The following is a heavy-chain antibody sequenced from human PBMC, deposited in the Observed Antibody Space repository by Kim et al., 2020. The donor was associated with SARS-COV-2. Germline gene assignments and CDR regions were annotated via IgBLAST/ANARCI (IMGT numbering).Heavy chain of an antibody. V-gene: IGHV1-18*01. CDR2: ISAYNGNT. Sequence: ASVKVSCKASGYTFTSYGISWVRQAPGQGLEWMGWISAYNGNTNYAQKLQGRVTMTTDTSTSTAYMELRSLRSDDTAVYYCARDMAVGYCSGGSCLDFDIWGQGTMVTVSS. D-gene: IGHD2-15*01. CDR3: ARDMAVGYCSGGSCLDFDI. J-gene: IGHJ3*02. CDR1: GYTFTSYG.